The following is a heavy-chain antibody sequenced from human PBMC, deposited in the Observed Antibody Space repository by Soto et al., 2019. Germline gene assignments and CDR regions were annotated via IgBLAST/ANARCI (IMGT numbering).Heavy chain of an antibody. Sequence: AVGTLRLSCAASGFTFSSYGMHWVRQAPGKGLEWVAVISYDGSNKYYADSVKGRFTISRDDSKNTLYLQMNSLRAEDTAVYYCAKETAIYYYYGMDCWGQGTNVT. J-gene: IGHJ6*02. V-gene: IGHV3-30*18. CDR2: ISYDGSNK. D-gene: IGHD2-21*02. CDR3: AKETAIYYYYGMDC. CDR1: GFTFSSYG.